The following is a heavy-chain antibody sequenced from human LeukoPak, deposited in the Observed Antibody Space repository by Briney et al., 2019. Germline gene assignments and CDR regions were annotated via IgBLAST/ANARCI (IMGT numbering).Heavy chain of an antibody. Sequence: GSLRLSCVASGFTFSDYTMNWIRQSPTKGLEWIGYFYHNGGTSYNPSLRSRVTISVDSSQKRLSLQVTSMTAADTAIYYCAGGRMGRYYDHWGQGTLVAVST. V-gene: IGHV4-59*08. CDR2: FYHNGGT. J-gene: IGHJ4*02. CDR3: AGGRMGRYYDH. D-gene: IGHD1-26*01. CDR1: GFTFSDYT.